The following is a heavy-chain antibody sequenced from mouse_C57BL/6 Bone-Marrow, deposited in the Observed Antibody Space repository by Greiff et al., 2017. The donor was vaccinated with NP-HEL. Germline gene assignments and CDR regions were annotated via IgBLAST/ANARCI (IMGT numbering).Heavy chain of an antibody. CDR2: ISYDGSN. Sequence: EVQLVESGPGLVKPSQSLSLTCSVTGYSITSGYYWNWNRQFPGNKLEWMGYISYDGSNNYNPSLKNRISITRDTSKNQFFLKLNAVTTEDTATYYCAVELELDYWGQGTTLTVSS. D-gene: IGHD4-1*01. J-gene: IGHJ2*01. CDR1: GYSITSGYY. V-gene: IGHV3-6*01. CDR3: AVELELDY.